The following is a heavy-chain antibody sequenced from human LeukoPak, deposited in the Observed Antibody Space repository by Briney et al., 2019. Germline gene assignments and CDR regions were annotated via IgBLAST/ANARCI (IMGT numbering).Heavy chain of an antibody. J-gene: IGHJ4*02. V-gene: IGHV1-2*02. D-gene: IGHD3-3*01. Sequence: ASVKVSCKASGYTFTGYYMHWVRQAPGQGLEWMGWINPNSGGTNYAQKFQGRVTMTRDTSISTAYMELSRLRSEYTAVYYGARPYYVFWMVIWNFDNWGQGTLVTVPS. CDR2: INPNSGGT. CDR3: ARPYYVFWMVIWNFDN. CDR1: GYTFTGYY.